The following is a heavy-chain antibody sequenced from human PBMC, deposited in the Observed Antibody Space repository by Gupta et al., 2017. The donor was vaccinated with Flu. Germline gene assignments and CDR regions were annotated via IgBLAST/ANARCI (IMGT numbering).Heavy chain of an antibody. V-gene: IGHV1-18*01. J-gene: IGHJ4*02. CDR3: ARSGPGDYDNSADPG. Sequence: QGQLVPSGAELTPPGASVKVSCKASGYSFTGYGISWVRQAPGQGLEWMGGISGYNGKKKYEKKFQGRVTMTTDTSTSTANMELRSXRXDDTAGXYCARSGPGDYDNSADPGGGQGTLVTVPS. CDR2: ISGYNGKK. D-gene: IGHD3-22*01. CDR1: GYSFTGYG.